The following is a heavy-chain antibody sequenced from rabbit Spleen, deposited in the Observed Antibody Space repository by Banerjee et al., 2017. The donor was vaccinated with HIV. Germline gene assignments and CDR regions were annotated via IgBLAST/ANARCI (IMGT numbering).Heavy chain of an antibody. CDR1: GFSFSNNAV. D-gene: IGHD4-2*01. V-gene: IGHV1S45*01. Sequence: QEQLEESGGGLVKPEGSLKLSCTGAGFSFSNNAVRCWVREAPGKGLEWIACINAVTGKPVYASWVKGRFTISKTSSATVALQVPSLTAADTASYFCTRDAAGREDFNLWGQGTLVTVS. CDR2: INAVTGKP. J-gene: IGHJ4*01. CDR3: TRDAAGREDFNL.